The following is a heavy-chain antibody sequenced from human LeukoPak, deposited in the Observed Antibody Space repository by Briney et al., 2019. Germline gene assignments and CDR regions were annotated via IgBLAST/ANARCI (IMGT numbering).Heavy chain of an antibody. D-gene: IGHD6-13*01. CDR1: GFTFSSYW. Sequence: GGSLRLSCAVSGFTFSSYWMSWVRQAPGKGLEWVANIKQDGSEKYYVDSVKGRFTISRDNAKNSLYLQMNSLRAEDTAVYYCARGVSSWYLGGQGTLVTVSS. CDR3: ARGVSSWYL. J-gene: IGHJ4*02. CDR2: IKQDGSEK. V-gene: IGHV3-7*01.